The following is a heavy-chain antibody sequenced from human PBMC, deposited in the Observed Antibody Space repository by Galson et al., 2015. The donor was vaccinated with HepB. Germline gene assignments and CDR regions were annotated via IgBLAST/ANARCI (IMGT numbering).Heavy chain of an antibody. J-gene: IGHJ6*02. Sequence: SVKVSCKASGGTFSSYAISWVRQAPGQGLEWMGGIIPIFGTANYAQKFQGRVTITADESTSTAYMELSSLRSEDTAVYYCASNLGYCSGGSCYRLYGMDVWGQGTTVTVSS. D-gene: IGHD2-15*01. CDR2: IIPIFGTA. V-gene: IGHV1-69*13. CDR3: ASNLGYCSGGSCYRLYGMDV. CDR1: GGTFSSYA.